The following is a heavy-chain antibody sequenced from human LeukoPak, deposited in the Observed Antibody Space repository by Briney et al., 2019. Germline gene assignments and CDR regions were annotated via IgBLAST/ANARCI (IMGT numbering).Heavy chain of an antibody. CDR2: IYYSGST. Sequence: KASENLSLTCTVSGRSISSYYLSWIRQPPGKGLEWIGYIYYSGSTNYNPSLKSRVTISVDTSKNQFSLKLSSVTAADTAVYYCSRDRGCSSTSCSDAFDIWGQGTMVTVSS. V-gene: IGHV4-59*01. CDR3: SRDRGCSSTSCSDAFDI. J-gene: IGHJ3*02. CDR1: GRSISSYY. D-gene: IGHD2-2*01.